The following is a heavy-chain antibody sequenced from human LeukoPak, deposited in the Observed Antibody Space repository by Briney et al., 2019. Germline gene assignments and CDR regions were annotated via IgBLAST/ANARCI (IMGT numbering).Heavy chain of an antibody. J-gene: IGHJ4*02. CDR3: ARSMILTSEDS. V-gene: IGHV3-11*04. D-gene: IGHD3-22*01. Sequence: PGGSLRLSCAASGFRFDDYYMGWIRQAPGKGLHYISYISASGSVQYYTDSVKGRFTVSRDNSKNSLYLLMNSLTAEDTAIYYCARSMILTSEDSWGLGTLVTVSS. CDR2: ISASGSVQ. CDR1: GFRFDDYY.